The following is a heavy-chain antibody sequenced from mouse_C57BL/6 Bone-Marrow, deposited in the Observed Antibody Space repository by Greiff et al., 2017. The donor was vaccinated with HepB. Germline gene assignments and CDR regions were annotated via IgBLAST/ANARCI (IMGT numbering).Heavy chain of an antibody. CDR2: IRNKANNHAK. Sequence: DVKLQESGGGLVQPGGSMKLSCAASGFTFSDAWMDWVRQSPEKGLEWVAEIRNKANNHAKYYAESVKGMFTISRDDSKSSVYLQMNSLRAEDTGIYYCTRPLTSHFDYWGQGTTLTVSS. J-gene: IGHJ2*01. V-gene: IGHV6-6*01. D-gene: IGHD5-1*01. CDR1: GFTFSDAW. CDR3: TRPLTSHFDY.